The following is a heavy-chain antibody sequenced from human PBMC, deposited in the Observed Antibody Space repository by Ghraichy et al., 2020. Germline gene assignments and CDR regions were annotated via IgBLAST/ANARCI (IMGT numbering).Heavy chain of an antibody. CDR3: ARDFSGGFYYDTSGYLRGYYHYGMDV. V-gene: IGHV3-11*01. D-gene: IGHD3-22*01. CDR1: GFTFSDYY. CDR2: ISSSGSSI. J-gene: IGHJ6*02. Sequence: GSLRLSCAASGFTFSDYYMSWIRQAPGKGLEWVSYISSSGSSIYYPDSVKGRFTISRDNAKNSLYLQMNSLRAEDTAVYYCARDFSGGFYYDTSGYLRGYYHYGMDVWGQGTTVTVSS.